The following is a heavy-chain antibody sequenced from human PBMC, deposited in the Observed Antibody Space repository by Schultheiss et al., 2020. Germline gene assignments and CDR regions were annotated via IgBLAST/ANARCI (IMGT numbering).Heavy chain of an antibody. CDR1: GFTFRDHW. J-gene: IGHJ4*02. CDR3: ARYGSGSNLNDPFDY. V-gene: IGHV3-74*01. Sequence: GGSLRLSCEASGFTFRDHWMHWVRQAPGKGPVWVSSINRDGTNTGYADSVKGRFTISRDNAENTLHLQLNSLRAEDTALYYCARYGSGSNLNDPFDYWGQGTVVTVSS. CDR2: INRDGTNT. D-gene: IGHD3-10*01.